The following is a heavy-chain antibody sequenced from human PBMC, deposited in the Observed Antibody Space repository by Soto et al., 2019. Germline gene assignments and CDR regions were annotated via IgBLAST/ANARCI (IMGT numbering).Heavy chain of an antibody. Sequence: PSETLSLTCTVSRGSISNYYWSWIRQPPGKGLEWIGHINHSGSTNYNPSLKSRVTISLDASKNQFSLELRSVTAADTAMYFCARGGRRTYSGYHHDSWGQGTLVIVS. V-gene: IGHV4-59*01. CDR2: INHSGST. CDR1: RGSISNYY. D-gene: IGHD5-12*01. CDR3: ARGGRRTYSGYHHDS. J-gene: IGHJ4*02.